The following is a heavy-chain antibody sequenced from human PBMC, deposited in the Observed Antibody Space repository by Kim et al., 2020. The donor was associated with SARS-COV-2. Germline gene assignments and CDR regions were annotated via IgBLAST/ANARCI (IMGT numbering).Heavy chain of an antibody. CDR1: GGTFSSYA. CDR3: ARVRYFDSSYYYYYMDV. V-gene: IGHV1-69*13. D-gene: IGHD3-9*01. CDR2: IIPIFGTA. Sequence: SVKVSCKASGGTFSSYAISWVRQAPGQGLEWMGGIIPIFGTANYAQKFQGRVTITADESTSTAYMELSSLRSEDTAVYYCARVRYFDSSYYYYYMDVWGKGTTVTVSS. J-gene: IGHJ6*03.